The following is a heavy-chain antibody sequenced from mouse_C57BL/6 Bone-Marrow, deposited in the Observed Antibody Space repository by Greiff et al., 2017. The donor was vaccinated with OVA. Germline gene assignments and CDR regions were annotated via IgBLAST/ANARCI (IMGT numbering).Heavy chain of an antibody. D-gene: IGHD2-4*01. CDR3: ARYDYDEAWFAY. CDR2: ISYDGSN. CDR1: GYSITRGYY. V-gene: IGHV3-6*01. J-gene: IGHJ3*01. Sequence: ESGPGLVKPSQSLSLTCSVTGYSITRGYYWNWIRQFPGNKLEWMGYISYDGSNNYNPSLKNRISITRDTSKNQFFLKLNSVTTEDTATYYCARYDYDEAWFAYWGQGTLVTVSA.